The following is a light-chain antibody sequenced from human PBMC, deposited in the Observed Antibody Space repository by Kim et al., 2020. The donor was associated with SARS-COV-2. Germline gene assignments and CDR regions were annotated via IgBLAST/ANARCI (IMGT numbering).Light chain of an antibody. CDR2: SNN. CDR3: AVWDDTLKQGV. V-gene: IGLV1-44*01. Sequence: ELTQPPSASGTPGQRVTISCSVSSSNIGSNNVVWYQQLPGAAPNLLIYSNNQRPSGIPDRFSGSRSGTSASLAISGLQSGDEADYYCAVWDDTLKQGVFGGGTQLTVL. J-gene: IGLJ3*02. CDR1: SSNIGSNN.